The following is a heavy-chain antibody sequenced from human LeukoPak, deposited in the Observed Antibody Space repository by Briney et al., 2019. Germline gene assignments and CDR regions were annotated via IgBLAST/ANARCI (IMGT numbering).Heavy chain of an antibody. CDR3: ARDSKRWLQRGIPDAFDI. D-gene: IGHD5-24*01. CDR2: ISYDGSNK. J-gene: IGHJ3*02. CDR1: GFTFSSYA. V-gene: IGHV3-30*04. Sequence: GGSLRLSCAASGFTFSSYAMHWVRQAPGKGLEWVAVISYDGSNKYYADSVKGRFTISRDNSKNTLYLQMNSLRAEDTAVYYCARDSKRWLQRGIPDAFDIWGQGTMVTVSS.